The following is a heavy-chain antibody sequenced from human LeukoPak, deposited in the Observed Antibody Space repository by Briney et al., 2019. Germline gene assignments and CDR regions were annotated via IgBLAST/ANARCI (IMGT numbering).Heavy chain of an antibody. CDR1: GGSFSGYY. D-gene: IGHD6-13*01. V-gene: IGHV4-34*01. Sequence: SETLSLTCAVYGGSFSGYYWSWIRQPPGKGLEWIGEINHSGSTNYNPSLKSRVTISVDTSKNQFSLKLSSVTAADTAVYYCARSLIAAAGRVFDYWGQGTLVTVSS. CDR3: ARSLIAAAGRVFDY. J-gene: IGHJ4*02. CDR2: INHSGST.